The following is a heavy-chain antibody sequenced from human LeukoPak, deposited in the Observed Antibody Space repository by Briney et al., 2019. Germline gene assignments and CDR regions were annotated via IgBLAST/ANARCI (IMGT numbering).Heavy chain of an antibody. V-gene: IGHV1-2*02. J-gene: IGHJ4*02. D-gene: IGHD1-26*01. CDR3: ATIGVSGSYWGFAQ. Sequence: ASVKVSCKAFGDTFSDYHVHWVRQAPGLGAQGLEWMGWVTPSSGWRRYSQKFQGRVAMTFDTSTSTVYMELTSLTSDDTGIYFCATIGVSGSYWGFAQWGQGTLVTVSS. CDR2: VTPSSGWR. CDR1: GDTFSDYH.